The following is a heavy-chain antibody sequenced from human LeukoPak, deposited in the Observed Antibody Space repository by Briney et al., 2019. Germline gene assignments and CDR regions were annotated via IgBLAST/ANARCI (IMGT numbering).Heavy chain of an antibody. J-gene: IGHJ4*02. D-gene: IGHD3-22*01. CDR3: ARDLTDYYDSSGYLDY. Sequence: PGGSLRLPCAAPGFTFSSYAMHWVRQAPGKGLEWVAVISYDGSNKYYADSVKGRFTISRDNSKNTLYLQMNSLRAEDTAVYYCARDLTDYYDSSGYLDYWGQGTLVTVSS. V-gene: IGHV3-30*04. CDR2: ISYDGSNK. CDR1: GFTFSSYA.